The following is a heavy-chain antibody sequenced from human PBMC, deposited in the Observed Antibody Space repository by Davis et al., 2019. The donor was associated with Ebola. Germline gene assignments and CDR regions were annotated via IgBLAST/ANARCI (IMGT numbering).Heavy chain of an antibody. Sequence: GESLKISCKSSGHRITSSWIGWVRQLPGKGLEWMDIIYPADSDTRYSPSFQGHVTISADKSISTAYLQWSSLKASDTAMYYCASHPYYYYGMDVWGQGTTVTVSS. J-gene: IGHJ6*02. CDR2: IYPADSDT. CDR1: GHRITSSW. CDR3: ASHPYYYYGMDV. V-gene: IGHV5-51*01.